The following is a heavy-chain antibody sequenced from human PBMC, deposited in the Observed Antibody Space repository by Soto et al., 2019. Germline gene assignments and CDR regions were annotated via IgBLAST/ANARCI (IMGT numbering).Heavy chain of an antibody. CDR3: ANGAAGGSRCEFDPCPLGFDP. V-gene: IGHV3-30*18. CDR2: ISYDGSNK. D-gene: IGHD2-15*01. CDR1: GFTFSSYG. Sequence: PGGSLRLSCAASGFTFSSYGMHWVRQAPGKGLEWVAVISYDGSNKYYADSVKGRFTISRDNSKNTLYLQMNSLRAEDTAVYYCANGAAGGSRCEFDPCPLGFDPWGQGTLVTVSS. J-gene: IGHJ5*02.